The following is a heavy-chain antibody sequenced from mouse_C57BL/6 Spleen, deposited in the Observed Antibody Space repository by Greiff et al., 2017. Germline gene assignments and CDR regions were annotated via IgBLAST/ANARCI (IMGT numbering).Heavy chain of an antibody. J-gene: IGHJ4*01. D-gene: IGHD1-3*01. Sequence: VQLQQSGAELVKPGASVTMSCKASGYTFTSYWLTWVKQRPGQGLEWIGDIYPGSGSTNYNEKFKSKATLTVDTSSSTAYMQLSSLTSEDSAVYFCASSQLNYAMDYWGQGTSVTVAS. V-gene: IGHV1-55*01. CDR3: ASSQLNYAMDY. CDR2: IYPGSGST. CDR1: GYTFTSYW.